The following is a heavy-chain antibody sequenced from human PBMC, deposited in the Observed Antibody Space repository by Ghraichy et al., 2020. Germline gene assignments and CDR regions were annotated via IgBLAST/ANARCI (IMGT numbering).Heavy chain of an antibody. CDR1: GFTFDDYA. CDR2: ISWNSGSI. CDR3: AKDGPGAARLNYYYYYGMDV. V-gene: IGHV3-9*01. J-gene: IGHJ6*02. Sequence: SLRLSCAASGFTFDDYAMHWVRQAPGKGLEWVSGISWNSGSIGYADSVKGRFTISRDNAKNSLYLQMNSLRAEDTALYYCAKDGPGAARLNYYYYYGMDVWGQGTTVTVSS. D-gene: IGHD6-6*01.